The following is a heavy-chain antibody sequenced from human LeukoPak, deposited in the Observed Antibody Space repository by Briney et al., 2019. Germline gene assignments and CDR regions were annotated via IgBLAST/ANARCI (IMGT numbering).Heavy chain of an antibody. Sequence: ASVKVSCKASGYTFTGYYMHWVRQAPGQGLEWMGWINPNSGGTNYAQKFQGRATMTRDTSISTAYMELSRLRSDDTAVYYCARDPSWELPFYYYYMDVWGKGTTVTISS. J-gene: IGHJ6*03. CDR1: GYTFTGYY. CDR3: ARDPSWELPFYYYYMDV. V-gene: IGHV1-2*02. CDR2: INPNSGGT. D-gene: IGHD1-26*01.